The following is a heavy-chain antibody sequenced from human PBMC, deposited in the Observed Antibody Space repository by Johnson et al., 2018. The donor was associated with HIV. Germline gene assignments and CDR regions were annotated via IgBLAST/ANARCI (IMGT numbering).Heavy chain of an antibody. D-gene: IGHD5-24*01. V-gene: IGHV3-53*01. Sequence: VHLVESGGGLIQSGGSLRLSCAASGFSVSSNYMSWVRQAPGKGLEWVSIIYSGGGGGSTYYADSVKGRFTISRDNSKNTLYLQMNSLRAEDTAVYYCTPDGYNLGGAFDIWGQGTMVTVSS. CDR2: IYSGGGGGST. CDR1: GFSVSSNY. CDR3: TPDGYNLGGAFDI. J-gene: IGHJ3*02.